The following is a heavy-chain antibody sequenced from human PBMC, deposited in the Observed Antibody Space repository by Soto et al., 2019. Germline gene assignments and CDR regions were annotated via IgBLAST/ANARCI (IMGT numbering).Heavy chain of an antibody. CDR2: IYYSGST. CDR1: GGSISSGDYY. D-gene: IGHD3-22*01. Sequence: QVQLQESGPGLVKPSQTLSLTCTVSGGSISSGDYYWSWIRQPPGKGLEWIGYIYYSGSTYYNPSLKSRVTISVDTSKNQFSLKLSSVTAADTAVYYCARVMRGSGYFGETYCFDYWGQGTLVTVSS. J-gene: IGHJ4*02. CDR3: ARVMRGSGYFGETYCFDY. V-gene: IGHV4-30-4*01.